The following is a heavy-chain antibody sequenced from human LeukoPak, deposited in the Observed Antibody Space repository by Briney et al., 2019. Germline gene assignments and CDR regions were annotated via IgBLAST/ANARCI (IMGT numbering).Heavy chain of an antibody. CDR3: ARGGRVVAATLTQYNWFDP. Sequence: GASVKVSCKASGYTFTGYYMHWVRQAPGQGLEWMGWINPNSGGTNYAQKFQGRVTMTRDTSISTAYMELSSLRSEDTAVYYCARGGRVVAATLTQYNWFDPWGQGTLVTVSS. CDR1: GYTFTGYY. D-gene: IGHD2-15*01. J-gene: IGHJ5*02. V-gene: IGHV1-2*02. CDR2: INPNSGGT.